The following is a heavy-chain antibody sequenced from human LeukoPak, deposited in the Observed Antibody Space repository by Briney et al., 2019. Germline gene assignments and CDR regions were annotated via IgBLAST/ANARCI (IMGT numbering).Heavy chain of an antibody. CDR2: INPSGGST. Sequence: GASVKVSCKASGYTFTNYYIHWVRQAPGQGLEWMGIINPSGGSTTYAQRFQGRVTKTRDTSITTAYMELSRLRSDDTAVYYCARDLDYYGSGSFFNIWGQGTMVTVSS. J-gene: IGHJ3*02. D-gene: IGHD3-10*01. CDR1: GYTFTNYY. V-gene: IGHV1-46*01. CDR3: ARDLDYYGSGSFFNI.